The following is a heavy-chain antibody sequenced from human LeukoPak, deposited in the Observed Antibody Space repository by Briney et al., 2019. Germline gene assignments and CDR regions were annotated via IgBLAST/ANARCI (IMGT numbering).Heavy chain of an antibody. D-gene: IGHD1-26*01. V-gene: IGHV3-21*01. CDR1: GFCFSSYS. Sequence: GGSLRLSCAASGFCFSSYSMNWVRQAPGKGLEWVSSISSSSSYIYYADSVKGRFTISRDNAQNSVYLQMNSLRAEDTAVYSCATLLLGPIRSSAQSESDLWGQGTLVTVSS. CDR2: ISSSSSYI. CDR3: ATLLLGPIRSSAQSESDL. J-gene: IGHJ5*02.